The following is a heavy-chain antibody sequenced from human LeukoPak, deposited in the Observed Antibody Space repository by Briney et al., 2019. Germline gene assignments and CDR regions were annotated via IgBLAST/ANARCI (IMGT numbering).Heavy chain of an antibody. J-gene: IGHJ5*02. Sequence: PGGSLRLSCTVSGFIFSDSWMAWIRQAPGKGLEWVAIIEKNGSGENYVDSVKGRFIISRDNAKNSLFLQMDSLKVEDTAIYYCTTDRWYSADHWGQGTLVTVSS. CDR1: GFIFSDSW. V-gene: IGHV3-7*03. D-gene: IGHD2-15*01. CDR3: TTDRWYSADH. CDR2: IEKNGSGE.